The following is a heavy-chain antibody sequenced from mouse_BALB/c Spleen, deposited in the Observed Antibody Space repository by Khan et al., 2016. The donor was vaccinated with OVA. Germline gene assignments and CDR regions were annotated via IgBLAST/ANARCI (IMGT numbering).Heavy chain of an antibody. CDR2: IYPGNRDA. CDR3: TRWGYWFAY. J-gene: IGHJ3*01. V-gene: IGHV1-5*01. Sequence: QMQQSGTVLARPGASVKMSCKTPGYSFTSYWMHWIKQRPGQGLEWIGAIYPGNRDANYNQKFKDKAKLTAATSASTANMELSILTDEDSAFYYRTRWGYWFAYWGQGTLVTVSA. D-gene: IGHD2-2*01. CDR1: GYSFTSYW.